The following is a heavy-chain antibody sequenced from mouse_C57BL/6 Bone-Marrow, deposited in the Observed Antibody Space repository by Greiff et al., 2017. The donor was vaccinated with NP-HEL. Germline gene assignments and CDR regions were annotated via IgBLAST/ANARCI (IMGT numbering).Heavy chain of an antibody. Sequence: QVQLQQSGAELVKPGASVKISCKASGYAFSSYWMNWVKQRPGKGLEWIGQIYPGDGDTNYNGKFKGKATLTADKSSSTAYMQLSSLTSEDSAVYFWAISGYGSSLDYFDYWGQGTTLTVSS. D-gene: IGHD1-1*01. CDR1: GYAFSSYW. CDR2: IYPGDGDT. J-gene: IGHJ2*01. V-gene: IGHV1-80*01. CDR3: AISGYGSSLDYFDY.